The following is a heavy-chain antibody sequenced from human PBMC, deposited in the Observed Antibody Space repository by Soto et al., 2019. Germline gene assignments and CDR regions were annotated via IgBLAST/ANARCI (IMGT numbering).Heavy chain of an antibody. CDR2: MQHTGNT. CDR3: AKDVSSRRWFDP. D-gene: IGHD3-16*01. V-gene: IGHV4-4*07. Sequence: TLSLPCAVSGASIRSYHWSWIRQPAGKGLEWIGRMQHTGNTNYNPSLKSRVTMSVDTSKNQISLKMTSVTAADTAVYFCAKDVSSRRWFDPWGQGILVTVSS. CDR1: GASIRSYH. J-gene: IGHJ5*02.